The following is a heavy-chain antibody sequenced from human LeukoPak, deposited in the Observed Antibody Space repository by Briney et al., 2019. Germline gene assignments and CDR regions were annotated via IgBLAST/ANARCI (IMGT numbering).Heavy chain of an antibody. D-gene: IGHD6-13*01. CDR3: ARSSRIAAAFGY. Sequence: GASVKVPCKASGYTFTSYGISWVQRAPGQGLEWMGWISAYNGNTNYAQKLQGRVTMTTDTSTSTAYMELRSLRSDDTAVYYCARSSRIAAAFGYWGQGTLVTVSS. J-gene: IGHJ4*02. V-gene: IGHV1-18*01. CDR2: ISAYNGNT. CDR1: GYTFTSYG.